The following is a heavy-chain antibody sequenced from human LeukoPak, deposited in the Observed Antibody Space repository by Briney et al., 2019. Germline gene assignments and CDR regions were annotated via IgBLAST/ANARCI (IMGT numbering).Heavy chain of an antibody. J-gene: IGHJ4*02. CDR3: ASSSPIGY. CDR2: INHSGST. D-gene: IGHD2-2*01. V-gene: IGHV4-34*01. Sequence: PSETLSLTCAVYGGSFSGYYWSWIRQPPGKGLEWIGEINHSGSTNYNPSLKSRVTISVDTSKNQFSLKLSSVTAADTAVYYCASSSPIGYWGQGTLVTVSS. CDR1: GGSFSGYY.